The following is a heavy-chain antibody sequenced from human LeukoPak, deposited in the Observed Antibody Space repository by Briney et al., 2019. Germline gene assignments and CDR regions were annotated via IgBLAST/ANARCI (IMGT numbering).Heavy chain of an antibody. D-gene: IGHD3-10*01. CDR1: GGTFSSYA. J-gene: IGHJ5*02. V-gene: IGHV1-69*13. CDR2: MIPIFGTA. Sequence: GASVKVSCKASGGTFSSYAISWVRQAPGQGLEWMGGMIPIFGTANYAQKFQGRVTITADESTSTAYMELSSLRSEDTAVYYRAMSKVPETFITMVRGVINNWFDPWGQGTLVTVSS. CDR3: AMSKVPETFITMVRGVINNWFDP.